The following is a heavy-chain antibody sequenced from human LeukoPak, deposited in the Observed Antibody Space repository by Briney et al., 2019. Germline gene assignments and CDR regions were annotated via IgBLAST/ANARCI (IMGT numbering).Heavy chain of an antibody. Sequence: MPSETLSLTCAVYGVSFSGYYWSWIRQPPGKGLEWIGEINHSGSTNYNPSLKSRVTISVDTSNNQFSLRLGSVTAADAAVYHCARHCCSGPAKRVFDIWGQGTMVTVSS. CDR2: INHSGST. V-gene: IGHV4-34*01. D-gene: IGHD2-15*01. CDR3: ARHCCSGPAKRVFDI. CDR1: GVSFSGYY. J-gene: IGHJ3*02.